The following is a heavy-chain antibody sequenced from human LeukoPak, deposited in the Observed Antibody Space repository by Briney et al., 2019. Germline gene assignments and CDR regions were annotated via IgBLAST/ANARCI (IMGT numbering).Heavy chain of an antibody. CDR3: ATYSSLNRREFQY. CDR1: GFTFSNYW. D-gene: IGHD3-22*01. V-gene: IGHV3-7*01. CDR2: IKTDGSEK. Sequence: GGSLRLSCEGSGFTFSNYWMGWVRRAPGKGLQWVANIKTDGSEKYYVDSVKGRFTISRDNAKNSLYLQMNSLRAEDTAVYYCATYSSLNRREFQYWGQGTLLTVSS. J-gene: IGHJ1*01.